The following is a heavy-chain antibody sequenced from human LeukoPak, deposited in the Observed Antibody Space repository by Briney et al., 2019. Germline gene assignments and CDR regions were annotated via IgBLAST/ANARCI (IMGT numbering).Heavy chain of an antibody. J-gene: IGHJ4*02. Sequence: PGGSLRLSCAASGFTFSSYSMNWVRQAPGKGLEWVSSISSSSSYIYYADSVKGRFTISRDNAKNSLYLQMNSLRAEDTAVYYCARDRARYDSSGYYYGNIGYWGQGTLVTVS. CDR3: ARDRARYDSSGYYYGNIGY. CDR2: ISSSSSYI. D-gene: IGHD3-22*01. V-gene: IGHV3-21*01. CDR1: GFTFSSYS.